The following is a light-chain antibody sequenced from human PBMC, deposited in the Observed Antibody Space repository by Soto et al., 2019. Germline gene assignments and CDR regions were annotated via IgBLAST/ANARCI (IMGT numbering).Light chain of an antibody. V-gene: IGKV3-20*01. CDR3: QQYGSSPQT. J-gene: IGKJ1*01. CDR2: GAT. Sequence: EIALTQSPGTLSLSPGERATLSCRASQSVSSNYLAWYQQKPGQAPRLLIFGATSRATGIPDKFSGSGSGTDFTLTITRLEPEDFAVYYCQQYGSSPQTFGQGTKVEIK. CDR1: QSVSSNY.